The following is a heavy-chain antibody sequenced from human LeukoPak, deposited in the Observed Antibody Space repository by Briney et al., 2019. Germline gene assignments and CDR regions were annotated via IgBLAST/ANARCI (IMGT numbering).Heavy chain of an antibody. CDR3: ARVEDFRSGYYLDY. Sequence: SETLSLTCAVYGGSFSGYYWSWIRQPPGKGLEWIGEINHSGSTNYSPSLKSRVTISVDTSKNQFSLKLSSVTAADTAVYYCARVEDFRSGYYLDYWGRGTLVTVSS. D-gene: IGHD3-3*01. CDR1: GGSFSGYY. V-gene: IGHV4-34*01. J-gene: IGHJ4*02. CDR2: INHSGST.